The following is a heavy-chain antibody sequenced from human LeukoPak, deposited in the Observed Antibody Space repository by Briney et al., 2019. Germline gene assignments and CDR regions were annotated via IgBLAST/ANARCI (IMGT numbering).Heavy chain of an antibody. CDR1: GFTIGSYW. V-gene: IGHV3-7*02. CDR3: ARAGYYGDDAFDL. CDR2: IRQEGREK. D-gene: IGHD2/OR15-2a*01. J-gene: IGHJ3*01. Sequence: GGSLRASCAGSGFTIGSYWMSWVRQAPGKGLEWVANIRQEGREKYYVDSLKSRLTISRDNAKNSLYLQMNSLRAEDTGIYYCARAGYYGDDAFDLWGQGLTVTFSS.